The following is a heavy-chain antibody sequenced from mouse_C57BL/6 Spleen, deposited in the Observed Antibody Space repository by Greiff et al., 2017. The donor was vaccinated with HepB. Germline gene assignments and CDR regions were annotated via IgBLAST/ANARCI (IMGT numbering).Heavy chain of an antibody. CDR1: GFTFSDYG. V-gene: IGHV5-17*01. D-gene: IGHD2-3*01. Sequence: EVKLMESGGGLVKPGGSLKLSCAASGFTFSDYGMHWVRQAPEKGLEWVAYISSGSSTIYYADTVKGRFTISRDNAKNTLFLQMTSLRSEDTAMYYCARGDGYYFDYWAKAPLSQSPQ. J-gene: IGHJ2*01. CDR3: ARGDGYYFDY. CDR2: ISSGSSTI.